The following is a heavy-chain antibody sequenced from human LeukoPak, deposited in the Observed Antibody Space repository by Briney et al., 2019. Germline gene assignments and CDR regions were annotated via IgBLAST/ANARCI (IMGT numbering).Heavy chain of an antibody. V-gene: IGHV3-74*01. CDR1: GFTFSSYW. J-gene: IGHJ5*02. Sequence: GGSLRLSCAASGFTFSSYWMHWVRQAPGKGLVWVSRINSDGSSTSYADSVKGRFTISRDNAKNTLYLQMNSLRAEDTAVYYCAKLGEFSNWFDPWGQGTLVTVSS. CDR2: INSDGSST. CDR3: AKLGEFSNWFDP. D-gene: IGHD3-10*01.